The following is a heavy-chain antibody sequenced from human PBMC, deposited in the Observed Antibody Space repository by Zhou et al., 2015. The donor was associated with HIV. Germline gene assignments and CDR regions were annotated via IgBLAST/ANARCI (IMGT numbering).Heavy chain of an antibody. V-gene: IGHV1-69*06. CDR1: GATFNTFA. Sequence: QVQLVQSGAEVKKPGSSVKVSCATSGATFNTFAINWVRQAPGQGLEWMGSILPLFGAADYARKFQGRVAITADTSTRTGYLEISSLRSEDTAVYYCARRGTQLWSDSFDIWGQGTMVTVSS. D-gene: IGHD5-18*01. CDR3: ARRGTQLWSDSFDI. CDR2: ILPLFGAA. J-gene: IGHJ3*02.